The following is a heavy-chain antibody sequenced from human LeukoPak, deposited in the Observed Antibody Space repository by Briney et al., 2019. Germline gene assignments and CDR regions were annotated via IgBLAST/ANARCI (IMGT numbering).Heavy chain of an antibody. V-gene: IGHV3-53*04. Sequence: PGGSLRLSCAASGFSVGSNYMTWVRQAPGKGLECVSVIYSGGSTYYADSVKGRLTISRHNTKNTLYLQMNSLRAEDTAVYYCSSSSPTSYTDYWGQGTLVTVSS. CDR2: IYSGGST. CDR3: SSSSPTSYTDY. CDR1: GFSVGSNY. J-gene: IGHJ4*02. D-gene: IGHD6-13*01.